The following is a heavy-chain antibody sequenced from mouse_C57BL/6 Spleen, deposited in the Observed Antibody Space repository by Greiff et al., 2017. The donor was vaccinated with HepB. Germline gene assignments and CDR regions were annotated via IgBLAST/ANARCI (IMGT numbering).Heavy chain of an antibody. J-gene: IGHJ4*01. CDR3: ARRLLGAMDY. V-gene: IGHV3-6*01. CDR2: ISYDGSN. D-gene: IGHD2-3*01. CDR1: GYSITSGYY. Sequence: VQLKESGPGLVKPSQSLSLTCSVTGYSITSGYYWNWIRQFPGNKLEWMGYISYDGSNNYNPSLKNRISITRDTSKNQFFLKLNSVTTEDTATYYCARRLLGAMDYWGQGTSVTVSS.